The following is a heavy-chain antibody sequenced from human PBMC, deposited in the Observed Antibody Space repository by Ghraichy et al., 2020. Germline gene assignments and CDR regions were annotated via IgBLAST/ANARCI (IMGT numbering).Heavy chain of an antibody. Sequence: SETLSLTCTVSGGSISSYYWSWIRQPAGKGLEWIGHIYTTGSTNYNPSLKSRVTMLVYTSKNQFSLRLSSVTAADTAVYYCARDRRSGNYDYWGQGTLVTVSS. CDR1: GGSISSYY. CDR3: ARDRRSGNYDY. V-gene: IGHV4-4*07. J-gene: IGHJ4*02. CDR2: IYTTGST. D-gene: IGHD1-26*01.